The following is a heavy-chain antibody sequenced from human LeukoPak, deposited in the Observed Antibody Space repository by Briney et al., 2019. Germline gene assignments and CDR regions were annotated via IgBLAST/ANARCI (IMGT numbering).Heavy chain of an antibody. D-gene: IGHD3-3*01. CDR2: IRSKAYGGTT. CDR3: TGKYYDFWSGYYPFDY. Sequence: GGSLRLSCTASGFTFGDYAMSWFRQAPGKGLEWVGFIRSKAYGGTTEYAASVKGRFTISRDDSKSIAYLQMNSLKTEDTAVYYCTGKYYDFWSGYYPFDYWGQGTLVTVSS. CDR1: GFTFGDYA. J-gene: IGHJ4*02. V-gene: IGHV3-49*03.